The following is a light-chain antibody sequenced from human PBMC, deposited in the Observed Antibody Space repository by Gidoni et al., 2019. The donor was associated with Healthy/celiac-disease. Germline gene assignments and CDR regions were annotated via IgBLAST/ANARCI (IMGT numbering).Light chain of an antibody. CDR3: QQSYRTWT. Sequence: IQMTQSPSSLYASVGDRVTITCRASQSISSYLNWYQQKPGKAPKLLLYAASRLQSGVPSRFSGSGSWTDFTLTISSLQPEDFATYDCQQSYRTWTFGQGTKVEIK. CDR2: AAS. V-gene: IGKV1-39*01. CDR1: QSISSY. J-gene: IGKJ1*01.